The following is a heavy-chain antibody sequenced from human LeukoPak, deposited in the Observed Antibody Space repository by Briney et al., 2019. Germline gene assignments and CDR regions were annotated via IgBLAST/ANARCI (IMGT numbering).Heavy chain of an antibody. CDR2: IWYDGSNK. D-gene: IGHD4-17*01. CDR3: AKGNGDHAIHPDY. Sequence: PGRSLRLSCAASGFTFSSYGMHWVRQAPGKGLEWVAVIWYDGSNKYYADSVKGRFTISRDNSKNTLYLQMNSLRADDTAVYYCAKGNGDHAIHPDYWGQGTLVTVSS. J-gene: IGHJ4*02. V-gene: IGHV3-33*06. CDR1: GFTFSSYG.